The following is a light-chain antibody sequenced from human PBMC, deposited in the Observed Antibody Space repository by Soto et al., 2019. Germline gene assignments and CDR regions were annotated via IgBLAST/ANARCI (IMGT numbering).Light chain of an antibody. CDR1: SSDVGGYNF. CDR3: TSYADSNNLV. CDR2: EVN. V-gene: IGLV2-8*01. J-gene: IGLJ2*01. Sequence: QSAPTQPPSASGSPGQSVTISCTGTSSDVGGYNFVSWYQQHPGKAPKLMIYEVNKRPSGVPDRFSGSKSGNTASLTVSGLQAEDEADYYCTSYADSNNLVFGGGTKLTVL.